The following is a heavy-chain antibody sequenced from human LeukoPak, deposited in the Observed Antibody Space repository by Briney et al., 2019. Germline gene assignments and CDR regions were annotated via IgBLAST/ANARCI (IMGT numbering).Heavy chain of an antibody. CDR2: IYDSGST. CDR1: GGSIRSSYYY. Sequence: SETLSLTCTVSGGSIRSSYYYWGWIRQPPGKGLEWIGSIYDSGSTYYNPSLKSRVTISVDTSKNQFSLELNSVTAADTAVYYCGAYRTLDDAFDSLGQGTLVTVSS. CDR3: GAYRTLDDAFDS. V-gene: IGHV4-39*07. D-gene: IGHD3-16*01. J-gene: IGHJ3*02.